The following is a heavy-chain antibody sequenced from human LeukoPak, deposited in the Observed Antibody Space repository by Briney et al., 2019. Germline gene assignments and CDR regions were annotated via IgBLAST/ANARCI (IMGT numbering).Heavy chain of an antibody. CDR1: GFTFGGYG. V-gene: IGHV3-33*08. CDR3: TRYNNDHIDY. CDR2: IAYDGSRA. Sequence: GGSLSLSCAGSGFTFGGYGLHWFRKPPGKGLEWVAVIAYDGSRAFYADSVKGRFTISRDNSKNTMSVQMDDLRAEDTAVYYCTRYNNDHIDYWGQGTLVTVSS. D-gene: IGHD1-14*01. J-gene: IGHJ4*02.